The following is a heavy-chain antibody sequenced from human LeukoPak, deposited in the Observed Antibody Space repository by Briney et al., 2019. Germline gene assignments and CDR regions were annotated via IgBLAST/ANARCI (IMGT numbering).Heavy chain of an antibody. CDR3: VRGDWYFES. J-gene: IGHJ4*02. D-gene: IGHD2-21*01. V-gene: IGHV3-7*04. CDR2: VNRDGTEK. Sequence: RGSLRLSCVTSGFNFSDSRMTWVRQAPGKGLQWVANVNRDGTEKHFLDSVEGRFTISRDNAKKSLYLQMSSLRPQDTAVYFCVRGDWYFESWGQGTLVTVSS. CDR1: GFNFSDSR.